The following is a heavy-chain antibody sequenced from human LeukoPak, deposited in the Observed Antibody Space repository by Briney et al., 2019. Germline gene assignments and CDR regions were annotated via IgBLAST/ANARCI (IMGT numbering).Heavy chain of an antibody. J-gene: IGHJ6*03. CDR2: VKQDGSEK. D-gene: IGHD3-10*01. V-gene: IGHV3-7*01. CDR1: EFTFSNYW. Sequence: GGSLRLSCEASEFTFSNYWMSWVRQAPGKGLEWVANVKQDGSEKYYVDSVKGRFTISRDNAKNSLYLQMNSLRAEDTAVYYCASNRGSSEYYYMEVWGKGTTVTVSS. CDR3: ASNRGSSEYYYMEV.